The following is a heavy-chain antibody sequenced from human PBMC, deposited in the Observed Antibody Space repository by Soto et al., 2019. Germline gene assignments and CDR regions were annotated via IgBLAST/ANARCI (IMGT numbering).Heavy chain of an antibody. CDR2: ISSDGINK. CDR1: GFTFSNNV. V-gene: IGHV3-30*03. D-gene: IGHD2-15*01. J-gene: IGHJ4*02. CDR3: AMDLYGGSSRFDY. Sequence: QVQLVESGGGAGHPGRSLRLSCAASGFTFSNNVIHWVRQAPGKVLEWVAVISSDGINKYYADSVKGRSTISRDNSKTTLFLQMNSLRVEDSALYYCAMDLYGGSSRFDYWGQGTLVTVSS.